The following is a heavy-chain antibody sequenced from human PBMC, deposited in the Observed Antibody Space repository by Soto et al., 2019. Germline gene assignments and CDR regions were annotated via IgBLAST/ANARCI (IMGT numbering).Heavy chain of an antibody. CDR3: ARDRPFCSSTNCYALEV. V-gene: IGHV3-21*04. CDR2: ISSSSSYI. CDR1: GFTFRTYS. J-gene: IGHJ6*04. Sequence: EVQLVESGGGLVKPGGSLRLSCSASGFTFRTYSMNWVRQAPGKGLEWVSSISSSSSYIFYADSVKGRFTISRDNAKNSLYLQMNSLRVEHTAMYYCARDRPFCSSTNCYALEVWGKGNTVTVSS. D-gene: IGHD2-2*01.